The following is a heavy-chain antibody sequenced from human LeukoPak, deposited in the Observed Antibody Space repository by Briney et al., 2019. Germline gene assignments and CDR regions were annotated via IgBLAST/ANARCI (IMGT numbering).Heavy chain of an antibody. J-gene: IGHJ3*02. CDR1: GFRFRNAW. CDR3: ARDRQWLAADAFDI. CDR2: ISSSSSYI. D-gene: IGHD6-19*01. Sequence: GGSLRLSCAASGFRFRNAWMNWVRQAPGKGLEWVSSISSSSSYIYYADSVKGRFTISRDNAKNSLYLQMNSLRAEDTAVYYCARDRQWLAADAFDIWGQGTMVTVSS. V-gene: IGHV3-21*01.